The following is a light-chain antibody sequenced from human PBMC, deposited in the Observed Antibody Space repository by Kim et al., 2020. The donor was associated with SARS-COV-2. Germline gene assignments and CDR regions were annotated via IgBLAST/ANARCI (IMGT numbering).Light chain of an antibody. CDR2: AAS. CDR1: QGISSY. V-gene: IGKV1-8*01. CDR3: QQYYSYPGVT. Sequence: AIRMTQSPSSFSASTGDRVTITCRASQGISSYLAWYQQKPGKAPKLLIYAASTLQSGVPSRFSGSGSGTDFTLTISCLQSEDFATYYCQQYYSYPGVTFGQGTRLEI. J-gene: IGKJ5*01.